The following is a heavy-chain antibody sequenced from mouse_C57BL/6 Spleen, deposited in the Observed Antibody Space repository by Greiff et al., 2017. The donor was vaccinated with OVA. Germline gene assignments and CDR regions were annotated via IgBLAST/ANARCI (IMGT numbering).Heavy chain of an antibody. Sequence: QVQLKESGAELVKPGASVKISCKASGYAFSSYWMNWVKQRPGKGLEWIGQIYPGDGDTNYNGKFKGKATLTADKSSSTAYMQLSSLTSEDSAVYFCARKGDYYGSSDYYAMDYWGRGTSVTVSS. V-gene: IGHV1-80*01. D-gene: IGHD1-1*01. CDR1: GYAFSSYW. CDR3: ARKGDYYGSSDYYAMDY. J-gene: IGHJ4*01. CDR2: IYPGDGDT.